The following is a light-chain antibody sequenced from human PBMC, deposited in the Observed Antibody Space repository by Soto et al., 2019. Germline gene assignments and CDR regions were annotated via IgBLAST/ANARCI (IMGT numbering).Light chain of an antibody. CDR1: QSVSSN. V-gene: IGKV3-15*01. Sequence: EIVMTQSPATLSVSPGERATLSCRASQSVSSNLAWYQQKPGQAPRLLIYGASTRATGIPARFSGSGSGTEFTLTISSLQSEEFAVYYCQQYNNWLITFGQGTLLEIK. J-gene: IGKJ5*01. CDR2: GAS. CDR3: QQYNNWLIT.